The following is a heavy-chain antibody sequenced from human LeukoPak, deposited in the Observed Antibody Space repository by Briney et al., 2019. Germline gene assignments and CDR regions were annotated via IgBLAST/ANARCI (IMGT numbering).Heavy chain of an antibody. CDR2: IFNSGNT. V-gene: IGHV4-31*03. D-gene: IGHD1-26*01. Sequence: PSETLSLTSTVSGSSISSGVPSWPWIRQHPGKGLAWIGVIFNSGNTYYSPSLKSRVTVSVDTSKNQFSLRLNSVTAADTAVYFCARSENSGSYYYYGMDVWGQGTTVTASS. CDR1: GSSISSGVPS. J-gene: IGHJ6*02. CDR3: ARSENSGSYYYYGMDV.